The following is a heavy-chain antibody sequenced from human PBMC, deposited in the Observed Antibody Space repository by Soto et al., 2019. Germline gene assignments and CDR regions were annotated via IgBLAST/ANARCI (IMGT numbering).Heavy chain of an antibody. D-gene: IGHD3-3*01. CDR1: GFTVSSNY. CDR3: ARSFWSGYYDAFDI. CDR2: IYSGGST. J-gene: IGHJ3*02. V-gene: IGHV3-53*04. Sequence: LRLSCAASGFTVSSNYISWVRQAPGKGLEWVSVIYSGGSTYYADSVKGRFTISRHNSKNTLYLQMNSLRAEDTAVYYCARSFWSGYYDAFDIWGQGTMVTVSS.